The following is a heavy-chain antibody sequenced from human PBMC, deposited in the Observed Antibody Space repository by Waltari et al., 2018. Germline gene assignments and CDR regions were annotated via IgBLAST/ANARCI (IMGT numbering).Heavy chain of an antibody. Sequence: QVQLVESGGGVVQPGRSLRLSCAASGFTFSSYGMHWVRQAPGKGLEWVAVISYDGSNKYYADSVKGRFTISRDNSKNTLYLQMNSLRAEDTAVYYCAKELKEWFGEWVYGMDVWGQGTTVTVSS. V-gene: IGHV3-30*18. CDR3: AKELKEWFGEWVYGMDV. D-gene: IGHD3-10*01. CDR2: ISYDGSNK. CDR1: GFTFSSYG. J-gene: IGHJ6*02.